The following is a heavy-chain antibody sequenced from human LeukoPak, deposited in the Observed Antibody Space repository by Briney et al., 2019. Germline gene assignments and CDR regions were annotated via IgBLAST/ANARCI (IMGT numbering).Heavy chain of an antibody. D-gene: IGHD6-13*01. V-gene: IGHV4-39*07. J-gene: IGHJ4*02. Sequence: PSETLSLTCTVYGGPTRSSSYYWVWIRQPPGKGLEWIGSIYYSGSTYYNPSLKNRATISLDTSKNQFSLKLNSVTAADTAVYYCARAEPRGSVWYPYWGQGTLVTVSS. CDR1: GGPTRSSSYY. CDR2: IYYSGST. CDR3: ARAEPRGSVWYPY.